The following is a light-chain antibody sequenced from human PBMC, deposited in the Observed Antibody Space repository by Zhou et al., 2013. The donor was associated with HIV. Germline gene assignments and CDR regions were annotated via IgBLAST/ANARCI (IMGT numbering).Light chain of an antibody. J-gene: IGLJ3*02. CDR3: AAWDDSLSGWL. CDR1: NSNIGSNF. Sequence: QSVLTQSSSVSTNPGQRVTVYCFGSNSNIGSNFVYWYQQFTGAAPKLVIYRNDQRPAGVPDRISASKSGTSASLSISGLQSEDEADYYCAAWDDSLSGWLFGGGTRLTVL. V-gene: IGLV1-47*01. CDR2: RND.